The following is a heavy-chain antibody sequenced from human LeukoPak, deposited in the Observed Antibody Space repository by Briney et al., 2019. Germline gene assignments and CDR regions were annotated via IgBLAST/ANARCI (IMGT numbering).Heavy chain of an antibody. CDR3: ARDGGYCSSTSCYTTFAYYYYGMDV. D-gene: IGHD2-2*02. CDR1: GDSVSSNSAA. Sequence: SQTLSLTCAISGDSVSSNSAAWNWLRQSPSRGLEWLGSTYYRSKWYNDYAVSVKSRITINPDTSKNQFSLQLNSVTPEDTAVYYCARDGGYCSSTSCYTTFAYYYYGMDVWGQGTTVTVSS. CDR2: TYYRSKWYN. J-gene: IGHJ6*02. V-gene: IGHV6-1*01.